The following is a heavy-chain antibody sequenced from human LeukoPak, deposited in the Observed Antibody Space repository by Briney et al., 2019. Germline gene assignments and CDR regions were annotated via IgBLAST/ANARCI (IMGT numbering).Heavy chain of an antibody. V-gene: IGHV4-39*02. J-gene: IGHJ4*02. Sequence: PSETLSLTCTVSGGSISSSSFYWGWIRQPPGKGLEWIGSIDDGGSTYYNPSLKSRVTMSIDTSKNHFSLRLSSVTAADTAVYYCARMSLLGVQKSLLSDHWGQGTLVTVSS. CDR3: ARMSLLGVQKSLLSDH. D-gene: IGHD5-24*01. CDR1: GGSISSSSFY. CDR2: IDDGGST.